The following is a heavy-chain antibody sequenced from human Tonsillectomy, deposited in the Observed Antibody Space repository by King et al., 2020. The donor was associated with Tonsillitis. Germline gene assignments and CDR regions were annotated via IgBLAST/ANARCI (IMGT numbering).Heavy chain of an antibody. Sequence: DVQLVESGGGLVQPGGSLSPSGPAPGSTLRTYWMGWFGKAQGKGLNGLPNINQVKREKYMLDSVKGRFTISRDNAKNSLYLQMNSLRAEDTAMYYCATDVGGWFGESNYFDYWGQGTLVTVSS. CDR1: GSTLRTYW. CDR3: ATDVGGWFGESNYFDY. J-gene: IGHJ4*02. V-gene: IGHV3-7*04. CDR2: INQVKREK. D-gene: IGHD3-10*01.